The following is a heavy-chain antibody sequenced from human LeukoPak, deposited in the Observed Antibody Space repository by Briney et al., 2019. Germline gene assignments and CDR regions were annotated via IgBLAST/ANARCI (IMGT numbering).Heavy chain of an antibody. CDR3: ARRYSSSWWAYFDY. V-gene: IGHV4-39*01. CDR1: GGSISSSSYY. Sequence: SETLSLTCTVSGGSISSSSYYWGWIRQPPGKGLEWIGSIYYSGSTYYNPSLKSRVTISVDTSKNQFSLRLSSVTAADTAAYYCARRYSSSWWAYFDYWGQGTLVTVSS. CDR2: IYYSGST. J-gene: IGHJ4*02. D-gene: IGHD6-13*01.